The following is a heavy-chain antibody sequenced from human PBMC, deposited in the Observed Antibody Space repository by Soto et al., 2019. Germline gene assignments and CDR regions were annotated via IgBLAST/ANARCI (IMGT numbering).Heavy chain of an antibody. CDR1: GGSISSGGYS. J-gene: IGHJ3*02. CDR3: ARSLPVDAFDI. V-gene: IGHV4-30-2*01. CDR2: IYHSGST. Sequence: LQLQESGSGLVKPSQTLSLTCAVSGGSISSGGYSWSWIRQPPGKGLEWIGYIYHSGSTYYNPSLKSRVTISVDRSKNQFSLKLSSVTAADTAVYYCARSLPVDAFDIWGQGTMVTVSS.